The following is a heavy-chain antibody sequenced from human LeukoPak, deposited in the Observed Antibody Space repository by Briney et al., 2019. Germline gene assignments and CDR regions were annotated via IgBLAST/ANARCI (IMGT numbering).Heavy chain of an antibody. Sequence: TSETLSLTCTVSGGSINSDDYYWSWIRQHPGKGLEWIGHIYYSGTTYYNPSLKSRLTMSVDTSKNQFSLKLSSVTAADTAVYYCASLYYYDSGGYLKNWFDPWGQGTLVTVSS. CDR1: GGSINSDDYY. V-gene: IGHV4-31*03. J-gene: IGHJ5*02. CDR2: IYYSGTT. CDR3: ASLYYYDSGGYLKNWFDP. D-gene: IGHD3-22*01.